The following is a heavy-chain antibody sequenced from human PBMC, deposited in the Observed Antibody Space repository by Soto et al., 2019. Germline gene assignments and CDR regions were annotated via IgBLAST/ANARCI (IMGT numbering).Heavy chain of an antibody. CDR2: IYYSGST. CDR3: ARYYVAYYSYYYGMDV. Sequence: QVQLQESGPGLVKPSQTLSLTCTVSGGSISSGDYYWSWIRQPPGKGLEWIGYIYYSGSTYYNPSPKSRVTLSXXTXTXXFSLKMSSVTAADTAVYYCARYYVAYYSYYYGMDVWGQGTTVTVSS. D-gene: IGHD3-10*02. J-gene: IGHJ6*02. CDR1: GGSISSGDYY. V-gene: IGHV4-30-4*01.